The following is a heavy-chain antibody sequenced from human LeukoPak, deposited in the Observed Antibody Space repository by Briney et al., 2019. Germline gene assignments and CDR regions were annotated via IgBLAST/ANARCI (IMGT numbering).Heavy chain of an antibody. J-gene: IGHJ6*03. CDR1: GFTFSSYS. CDR3: ARPYYDILTGYYWYYMDV. Sequence: PGGSLRLSCAASGFTFSSYSMNWVRQAPGKGLEWVSYISSSSSTIYYADSVKGRFTISRDNAKNSLYLQMNSLRAEDTAVYYCARPYYDILTGYYWYYMDVWGKGTTVTVSS. CDR2: ISSSSSTI. D-gene: IGHD3-9*01. V-gene: IGHV3-48*01.